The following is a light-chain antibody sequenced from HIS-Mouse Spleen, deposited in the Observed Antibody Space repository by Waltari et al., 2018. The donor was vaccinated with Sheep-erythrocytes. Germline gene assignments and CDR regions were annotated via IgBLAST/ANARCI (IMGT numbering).Light chain of an antibody. J-gene: IGLJ3*02. Sequence: QSALTQPASVSGSPGQSITISCTGTSSDVGSYYLGPWYQQHPGKAPKLMIYEGSKRPSGVSNRFSGSKSGTTASLTISGLQAEDEADYYCCSYAGSSTWVFGGGTKLTVL. CDR1: SSDVGSYYL. V-gene: IGLV2-23*01. CDR3: CSYAGSSTWV. CDR2: EGS.